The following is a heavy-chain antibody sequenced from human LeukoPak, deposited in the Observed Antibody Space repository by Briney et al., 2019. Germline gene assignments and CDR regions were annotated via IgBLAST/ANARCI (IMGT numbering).Heavy chain of an antibody. CDR1: GYTFTSYG. Sequence: GASVKVSCKASGYTFTSYGISWVRQAPGQGLEWMGWISAYNGNTNYAQELQGRVTMTTDTSTSTAYMELRSLRSDDTAVYYCARTCYDFWSGYYPFDYWGQGTLVTVSS. D-gene: IGHD3-3*01. J-gene: IGHJ4*02. CDR2: ISAYNGNT. CDR3: ARTCYDFWSGYYPFDY. V-gene: IGHV1-18*01.